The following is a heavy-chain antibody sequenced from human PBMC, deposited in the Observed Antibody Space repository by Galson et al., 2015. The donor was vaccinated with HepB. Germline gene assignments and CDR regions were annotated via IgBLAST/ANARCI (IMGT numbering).Heavy chain of an antibody. J-gene: IGHJ4*02. D-gene: IGHD2-15*01. CDR1: GFTFSNYG. CDR3: AIAVAALLDY. CDR2: ISYDGSIE. Sequence: SLRLSCAASGFTFSNYGMHWVRQAPGKGLEWVALISYDGSIEYYADSVKGRFTISRDDSKNTLYLHTNSLRGEDTAVYYCAIAVAALLDYWGQGTLVTVSS. V-gene: IGHV3-30*03.